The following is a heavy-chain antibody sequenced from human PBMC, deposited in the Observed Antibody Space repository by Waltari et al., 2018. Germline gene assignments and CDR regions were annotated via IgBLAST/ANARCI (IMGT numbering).Heavy chain of an antibody. CDR2: ITGSGATT. V-gene: IGHV3-23*01. Sequence: EVQLLASGGGLVQRGGSLRLSCAASGFTFSSYAMSWVRPAPGKGLEWVSAITGSGATTYSADSVKGRFTISRDNSKSTLYLQMNSLRAEDTAVYYCAKDKASGWYWDYWGQGTLVTVPS. CDR3: AKDKASGWYWDY. D-gene: IGHD6-19*01. J-gene: IGHJ4*02. CDR1: GFTFSSYA.